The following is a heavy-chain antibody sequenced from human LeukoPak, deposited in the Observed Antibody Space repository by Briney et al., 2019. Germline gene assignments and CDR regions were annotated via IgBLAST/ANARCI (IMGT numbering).Heavy chain of an antibody. Sequence: SETLSLTCTVSGGSISSSSYYRGWIRQPPGKGLEWIGSIYYSGSTYYNPSLKSRVTISVDTSKNQFSLKLSSVTAADTAVYYCARVLGMGDAFDIWGQGTMVTVSS. CDR3: ARVLGMGDAFDI. J-gene: IGHJ3*02. CDR2: IYYSGST. V-gene: IGHV4-39*07. CDR1: GGSISSSSYY. D-gene: IGHD1-26*01.